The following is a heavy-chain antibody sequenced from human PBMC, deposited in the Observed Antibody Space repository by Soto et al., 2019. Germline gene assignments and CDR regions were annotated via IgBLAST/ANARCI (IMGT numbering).Heavy chain of an antibody. J-gene: IGHJ5*02. CDR2: IYKGGST. CDR1: GDSITSGGYS. Sequence: PSETLSLTCTVSGDSITSGGYSWTWIRQPPGKGLEWIGYIYKGGSTNYNPSLKSRVTLSVDRSKNQFSLSLKSVTAADTAVYYCAREMTAVTAPGDWFDPWGQGILVTVSS. V-gene: IGHV4-30-2*01. CDR3: AREMTAVTAPGDWFDP. D-gene: IGHD4-17*01.